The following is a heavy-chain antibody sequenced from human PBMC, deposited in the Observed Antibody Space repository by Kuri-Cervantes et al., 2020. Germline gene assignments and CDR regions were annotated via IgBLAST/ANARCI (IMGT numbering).Heavy chain of an antibody. CDR2: INHSGST. V-gene: IGHV4-34*01. CDR3: ARRNQVYSSGWYGSASSSMDV. D-gene: IGHD6-19*01. J-gene: IGHJ6*02. Sequence: SETLSLTCAVYGGSFSGYYWSWIRQPPGKGLGWIGEINHSGSTNYNPSLKSRVTISVDTSKNQFSLKLSSVTAADTAVYYCARRNQVYSSGWYGSASSSMDVWGQGTTVTVSS. CDR1: GGSFSGYY.